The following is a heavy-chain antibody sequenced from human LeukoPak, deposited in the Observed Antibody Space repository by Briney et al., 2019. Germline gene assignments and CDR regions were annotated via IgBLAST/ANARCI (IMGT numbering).Heavy chain of an antibody. D-gene: IGHD3-22*01. Sequence: SETLSLTCTVSGGSVSSYYWSWLRQPAGKGLEWIGRIYTSVSTIYNPSLKSRVTMSVDTSKNQISLKLSSVTAADTAVYYCARAPTPLRDSSAYLYLGYWGQGTLVTVSS. CDR1: GGSVSSYY. J-gene: IGHJ4*02. CDR3: ARAPTPLRDSSAYLYLGY. CDR2: IYTSVST. V-gene: IGHV4-4*07.